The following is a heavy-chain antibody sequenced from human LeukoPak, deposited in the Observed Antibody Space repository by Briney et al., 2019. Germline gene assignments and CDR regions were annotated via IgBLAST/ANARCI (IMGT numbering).Heavy chain of an antibody. J-gene: IGHJ6*03. CDR2: IFYSGNT. CDR3: ARAIRSYYMDV. CDR1: GGSIINSTYY. V-gene: IGHV4-39*07. Sequence: SETLSLTCSVSGGSIINSTYYWGWIRQPPGKGLEWIGNIFYSGNTYYNPPLNSRVTMSVDTSTNRFSLKLNSVTAADTAVYHCARAIRSYYMDVWGKGTTVTVSS.